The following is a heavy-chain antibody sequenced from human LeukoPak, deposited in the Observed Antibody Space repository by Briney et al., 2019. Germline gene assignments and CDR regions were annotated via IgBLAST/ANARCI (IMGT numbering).Heavy chain of an antibody. Sequence: GGSLRLSCAASGFTFSSYWMSWVRQAPGKGLEWVANIKQDGSEKYYVDSVKGRFTISRDNAKNSLYLQMNSLRAEDTAVYYCARAWVTGTTIAKGFDYWGQGTLVTVSS. CDR2: IKQDGSEK. CDR1: GFTFSSYW. CDR3: ARAWVTGTTIAKGFDY. D-gene: IGHD1-20*01. V-gene: IGHV3-7*01. J-gene: IGHJ4*02.